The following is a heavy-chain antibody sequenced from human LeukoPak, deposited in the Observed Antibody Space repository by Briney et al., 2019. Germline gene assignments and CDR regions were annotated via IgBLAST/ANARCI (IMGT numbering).Heavy chain of an antibody. CDR2: KNKGGSQT. V-gene: IGHV3-7*01. D-gene: IGHD3-10*01. CDR3: TRESYYSGSGPGGWFDP. CDR1: GFTHSTLR. Sequence: PGGPLRLSCAASGFTHSTLRKIWPPQAPGKALVGVTNKNKGGSQTYYVYSMRGRFTLSRDNAKNSLFLQMDSLPAEDTAVYYCTRESYYSGSGPGGWFDPWGQGTLVTVSS. J-gene: IGHJ5*02.